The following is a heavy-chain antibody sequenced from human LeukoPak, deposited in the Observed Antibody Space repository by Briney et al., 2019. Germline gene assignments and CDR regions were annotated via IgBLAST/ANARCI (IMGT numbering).Heavy chain of an antibody. V-gene: IGHV4-59*01. CDR1: GGSMSDYY. CDR3: ARGGGLGTGMITDY. Sequence: SETLSLTCTVSGGSMSDYYWTWIRQPPGKGLEWIGYIYYSGSTNYNPSLKSRVTISADRSKNQFSLKLSSVTTADTAVYYCARGGGLGTGMITDYWGQGILVTVSS. CDR2: IYYSGST. D-gene: IGHD5-18*01. J-gene: IGHJ4*02.